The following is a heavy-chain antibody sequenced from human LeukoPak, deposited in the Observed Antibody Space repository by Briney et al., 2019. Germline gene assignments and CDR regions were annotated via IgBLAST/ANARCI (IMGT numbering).Heavy chain of an antibody. D-gene: IGHD3-16*02. Sequence: PGGSLRLSCAVSGFTFNSFAMNWVRQAPGKGLEWVSSISGSDGSSHYADFVKGRFTISRDNSKNTLHLQMNSLRAEDTAVYYCAKSLGVGGYTRYKGFDQWGQGTLVTVSS. CDR3: AKSLGVGGYTRYKGFDQ. CDR1: GFTFNSFA. V-gene: IGHV3-23*01. J-gene: IGHJ4*02. CDR2: ISGSDGSS.